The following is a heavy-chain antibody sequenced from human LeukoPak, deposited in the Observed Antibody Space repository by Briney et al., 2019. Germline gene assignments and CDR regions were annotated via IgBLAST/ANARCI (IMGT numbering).Heavy chain of an antibody. D-gene: IGHD1-26*01. CDR3: AREEGAMNFDY. J-gene: IGHJ4*02. Sequence: GASVKVSCKASGYTFTSYYMHWVRQAPGQGLEWMGIINPSGGSTSYAQKFQGRVTMTRDTSTSTVYLELSSLRSEDTAVYYCAREEGAMNFDYWGQGTLVTVSS. CDR2: INPSGGST. CDR1: GYTFTSYY. V-gene: IGHV1-46*01.